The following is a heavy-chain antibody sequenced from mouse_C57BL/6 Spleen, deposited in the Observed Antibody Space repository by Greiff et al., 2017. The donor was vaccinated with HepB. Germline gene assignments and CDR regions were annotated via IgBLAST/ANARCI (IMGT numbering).Heavy chain of an antibody. J-gene: IGHJ2*01. D-gene: IGHD3-3*01. CDR1: GYTFTSYG. CDR3: ARDVLGNY. V-gene: IGHV1-81*01. Sequence: VKLQQSGAELARPGASVKLSCKASGYTFTSYGISWVKQRTGQGLEWIGEIYPRSGNTYYNEKFKGKATLTADKSSSTAYMELRSLTSEDSAVYFCARDVLGNYWGQGTTLTVSS. CDR2: IYPRSGNT.